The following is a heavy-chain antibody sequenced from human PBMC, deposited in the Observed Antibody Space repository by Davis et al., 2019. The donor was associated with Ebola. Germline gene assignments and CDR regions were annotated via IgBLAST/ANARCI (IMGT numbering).Heavy chain of an antibody. CDR3: ARGRTGSDHPRLDS. Sequence: MPSETLSLTCTVSGGSISGYYWSWIRQPPGKGLEWIGEINRGGGTNYNPSLKSRVTISSDMSKNQFSLNLSSVTAADTAVYFCARGRTGSDHPRLDSWGQGTLVTVSS. CDR2: INRGGGT. J-gene: IGHJ4*02. CDR1: GGSISGYY. D-gene: IGHD7-27*01. V-gene: IGHV4-34*01.